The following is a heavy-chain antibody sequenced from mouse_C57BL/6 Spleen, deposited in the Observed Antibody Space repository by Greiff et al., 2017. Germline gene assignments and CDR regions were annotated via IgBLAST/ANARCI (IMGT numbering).Heavy chain of an antibody. CDR2: IYIGNGYT. CDR3: ACITTVVATRAMDY. D-gene: IGHD1-1*01. CDR1: GYTFTSYG. Sequence: EVQLQESGAELVRPGSSVKMSCKTSGYTFTSYGINWVKQRPGQGLEWIGYIYIGNGYTEYNEKFKGKATLTSDTSSSTAYMQLSSLTSEDSAIYFCACITTVVATRAMDYWGQGTSVTVSS. J-gene: IGHJ4*01. V-gene: IGHV1-58*01.